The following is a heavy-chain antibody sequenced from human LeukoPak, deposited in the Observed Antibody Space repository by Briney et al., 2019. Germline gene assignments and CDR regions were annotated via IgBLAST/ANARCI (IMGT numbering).Heavy chain of an antibody. Sequence: SGGSLRLSCTASGFTLGSHDMHWVRQTTGEGLEWVAAISSGFHTFYAASVKGRFSVSRDDAKNSLYLQMNSLRAGDTALYYCVREVCGYHYTYFDYWGQGTLVTVSS. D-gene: IGHD5-18*01. CDR1: GFTLGSHD. CDR2: ISSGFHT. CDR3: VREVCGYHYTYFDY. J-gene: IGHJ4*02. V-gene: IGHV3-13*01.